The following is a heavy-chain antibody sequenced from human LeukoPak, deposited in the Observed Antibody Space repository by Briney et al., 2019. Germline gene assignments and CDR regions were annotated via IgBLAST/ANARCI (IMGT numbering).Heavy chain of an antibody. Sequence: SGTLSLTCAVSGGSISSSNWWSWVRQPPGKGLEWIGEIYHSGSTNYNPSLKNRVTISVDKSKNQFSLKLSSVTAADTAVYYCARVPEEYQLDYWGQGTLVTVSP. J-gene: IGHJ4*02. V-gene: IGHV4-4*02. CDR2: IYHSGST. D-gene: IGHD2-2*01. CDR3: ARVPEEYQLDY. CDR1: GGSISSSNW.